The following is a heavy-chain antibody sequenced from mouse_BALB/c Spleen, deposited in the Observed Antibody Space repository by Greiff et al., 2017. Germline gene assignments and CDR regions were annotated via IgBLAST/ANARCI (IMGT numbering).Heavy chain of an antibody. D-gene: IGHD4-1*01. CDR3: ARSANWEGDY. CDR2: INPSNGRT. CDR1: GYTFTSYW. V-gene: IGHV1S81*02. J-gene: IGHJ2*01. Sequence: QAQLQQPGAELVKPGASVKLSCKASGYTFTSYWMHWVKQRPGQGLEWIGEINPSNGRTNYNEKFKSKATLTVDKSSSTAYMQLSSLTSEDSAVYYCARSANWEGDYWGQGTTLTVSS.